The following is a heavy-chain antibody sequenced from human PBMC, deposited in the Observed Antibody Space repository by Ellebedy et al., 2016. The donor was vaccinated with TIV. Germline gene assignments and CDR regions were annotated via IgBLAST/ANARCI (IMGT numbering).Heavy chain of an antibody. CDR2: INSDGSST. Sequence: GGSLRLXXAASGFTFSSYWMHWVRQAPGKGLVWVSRINSDGSSTSYADSVKGRFTISRDNAKNTLYLQMNSLRAEDTAVYYCARDAVRYYGMDVWGQGTTVTVSS. CDR1: GFTFSSYW. J-gene: IGHJ6*02. D-gene: IGHD3-10*01. V-gene: IGHV3-74*01. CDR3: ARDAVRYYGMDV.